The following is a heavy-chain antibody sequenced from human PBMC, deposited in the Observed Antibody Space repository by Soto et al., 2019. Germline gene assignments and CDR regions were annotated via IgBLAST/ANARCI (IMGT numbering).Heavy chain of an antibody. CDR1: GYSISSGYY. CDR2: IYHSGCT. Sequence: PSETLSLTCAVSGYSISSGYYWGWIRQPPGKGLEWIGSIYHSGCTYYNPSLKSRVTISVDTSKNQFSLKLSSVTAADTAVYYCAGGDYVGHYYYGMDVWGQGTTVTVSS. D-gene: IGHD4-17*01. V-gene: IGHV4-38-2*01. CDR3: AGGDYVGHYYYGMDV. J-gene: IGHJ6*02.